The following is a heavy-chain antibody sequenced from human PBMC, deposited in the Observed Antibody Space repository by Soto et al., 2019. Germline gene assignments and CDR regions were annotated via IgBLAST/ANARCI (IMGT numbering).Heavy chain of an antibody. CDR1: GYSFTSYW. CDR3: ARLKVMNTFGGVIVKYGMDV. D-gene: IGHD3-16*02. V-gene: IGHV5-51*01. CDR2: IYPGDSDT. J-gene: IGHJ6*02. Sequence: PGESLKISCKGSGYSFTSYWIGWVRQMPGKGLEWMGIIYPGDSDTRYSPSFQGQVTISADKSISTAYLQWSSLKASDTAMYYCARLKVMNTFGGVIVKYGMDVWGQGTTVTVSS.